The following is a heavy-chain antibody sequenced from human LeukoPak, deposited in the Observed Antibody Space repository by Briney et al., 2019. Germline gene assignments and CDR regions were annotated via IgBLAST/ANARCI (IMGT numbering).Heavy chain of an antibody. CDR1: GFTFRSYA. J-gene: IGHJ6*03. V-gene: IGHV3-23*01. D-gene: IGHD3-3*01. CDR3: ARGGDFWSGYSRGYYMDA. CDR2: ISGSGDST. Sequence: PGGSLRLSCAASGFTFRSYAMSWVRQAPGKGLEWVSVISGSGDSTYYADSVKGRFTISRDNSKNTLYLQMNSLRAEDTAVYYCARGGDFWSGYSRGYYMDAWGKGTTVTVSS.